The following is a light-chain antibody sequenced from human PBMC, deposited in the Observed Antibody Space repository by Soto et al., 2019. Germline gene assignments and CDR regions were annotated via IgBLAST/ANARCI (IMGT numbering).Light chain of an antibody. CDR1: SSNIGSNF. CDR2: RNN. V-gene: IGLV1-47*01. CDR3: AAWDDTLSAL. J-gene: IGLJ1*01. Sequence: QSVLTQPPSASGTPGQRVTISCSGSSSNIGSNFVYWYQQLPGAAPKLLIYRNNQRPSGVPDRFSGSKYGTSASLAISGLRSEDEADYYCAAWDDTLSALFGTGTKVTVL.